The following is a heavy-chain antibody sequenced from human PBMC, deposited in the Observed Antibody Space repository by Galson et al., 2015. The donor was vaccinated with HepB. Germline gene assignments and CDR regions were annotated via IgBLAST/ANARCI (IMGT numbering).Heavy chain of an antibody. D-gene: IGHD7-27*01. CDR2: LYYTGNT. CDR3: ARATSWGNYYMDV. J-gene: IGHJ6*03. CDR1: GGSISTYY. V-gene: IGHV4-59*01. Sequence: SLTCTVSGGSISTYYWTWIRQPPEKGLEWLGYLYYTGNTNYSPSLKSRVTISVDTSKNQFSLNLSSVTAADTAAYYCARATSWGNYYMDVWGKGTTVTVSS.